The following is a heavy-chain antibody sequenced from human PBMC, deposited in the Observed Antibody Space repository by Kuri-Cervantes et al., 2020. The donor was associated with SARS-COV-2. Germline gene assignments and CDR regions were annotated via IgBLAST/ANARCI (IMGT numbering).Heavy chain of an antibody. J-gene: IGHJ4*02. CDR1: GYTFTNYG. CDR3: ARGIVVVVAAMGYFDY. Sequence: ASVKVSCKASGYTFTNYGISWVRQATGQGLEWMGWINGYNDNTKYAQKLQGRVTMTTDTSTSTAYMELRSLRSDDTAVYYCARGIVVVVAAMGYFDYWGQGTLVTVSS. D-gene: IGHD2-15*01. V-gene: IGHV1-18*04. CDR2: INGYNDNT.